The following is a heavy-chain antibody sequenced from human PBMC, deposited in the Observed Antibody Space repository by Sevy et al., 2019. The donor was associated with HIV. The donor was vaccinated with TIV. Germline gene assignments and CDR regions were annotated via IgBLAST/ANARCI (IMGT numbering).Heavy chain of an antibody. CDR2: IRSKAGGGTT. V-gene: IGHV3-15*01. CDR1: GFTFSNAW. CDR3: TTDHRRDGIVVVPFEY. J-gene: IGHJ4*02. D-gene: IGHD2-15*01. Sequence: GGSLRLSCAASGFTFSNAWMSWVRQSPGKGLEWVGRIRSKAGGGTTDYATIVKGKFTISRDDSRDILYLQLNSLETEDTGVYYCTTDHRRDGIVVVPFEYWGQGTLVTVSS.